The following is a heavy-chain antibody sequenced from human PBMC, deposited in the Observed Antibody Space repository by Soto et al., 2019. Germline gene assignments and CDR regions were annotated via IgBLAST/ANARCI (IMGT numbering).Heavy chain of an antibody. Sequence: SVKVSCKASGGTFSSYAISWVRQAPGQGLEWMGGIIPIFGTANYAQKFQGRVTITADKSTSTAYMELSSLRSEDTAVYYCARTLPEYSYGYAHFDYWGQGTLVTVSS. CDR1: GGTFSSYA. CDR3: ARTLPEYSYGYAHFDY. V-gene: IGHV1-69*06. CDR2: IIPIFGTA. D-gene: IGHD5-18*01. J-gene: IGHJ4*02.